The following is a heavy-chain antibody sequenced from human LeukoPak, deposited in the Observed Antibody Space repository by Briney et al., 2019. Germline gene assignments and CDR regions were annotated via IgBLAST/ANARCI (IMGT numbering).Heavy chain of an antibody. CDR3: ARGILRDYYDSSGFYHRGGVGY. J-gene: IGHJ4*02. D-gene: IGHD3-22*01. V-gene: IGHV4-59*10. CDR2: IHTSGTM. CDR1: GGSFSGYY. Sequence: SETLSLTCAVYGGSFSGYYWSWIRQPAGRGLEWIGHIHTSGTMNYNASLKSRVRISVETSKNQISLRLSSVTAADTAVYFCARGILRDYYDSSGFYHRGGVGYWGQGTLVTVSS.